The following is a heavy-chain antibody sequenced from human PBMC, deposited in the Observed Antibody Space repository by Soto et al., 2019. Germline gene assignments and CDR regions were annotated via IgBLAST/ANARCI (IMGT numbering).Heavy chain of an antibody. CDR1: GATISSSPYY. V-gene: IGHV4-39*02. CDR3: AREIRVAALI. Sequence: QLQLQESGPGLVKPSATLSLTCTVSGATISSSPYYWGWIRQPPGGGLEWIASIYYSGDTYYRPSLGSRATISVDTSKTQFSLELTSVSAADTAGYYCAREIRVAALIRGEGTMVTVSS. CDR2: IYYSGDT. D-gene: IGHD6-25*01. J-gene: IGHJ4*02.